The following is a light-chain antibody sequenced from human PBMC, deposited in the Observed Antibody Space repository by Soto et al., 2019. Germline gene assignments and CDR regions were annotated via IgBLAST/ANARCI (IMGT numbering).Light chain of an antibody. V-gene: IGKV3-20*01. CDR3: HQSGDSPT. J-gene: IGKJ1*01. CDR2: GAS. Sequence: EIVLTQSPGTLSLSPGERATLSCRASQSVSSSYLAWYQQKPGQAPRLLIYGASNRAPGVPARFSGSGSGTDFTLTISSLEPEDFAVYYCHQSGDSPTFGQGTKVDI. CDR1: QSVSSSY.